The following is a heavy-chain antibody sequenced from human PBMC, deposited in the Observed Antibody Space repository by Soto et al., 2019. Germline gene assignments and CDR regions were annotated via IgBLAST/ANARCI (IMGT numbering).Heavy chain of an antibody. CDR1: GGSISSYY. D-gene: IGHD3-22*01. CDR2: IYYSGST. Sequence: SETLSLTCTVSGGSISSYYWSWIRQPPGKGLEWIGYIYYSGSTNYNPSLKSRVTISVDTSKNQFSLKLSSVTAADTAVYYCAGTYYYDSSGYDYFDYWGQGTLVTVSS. V-gene: IGHV4-59*01. J-gene: IGHJ4*02. CDR3: AGTYYYDSSGYDYFDY.